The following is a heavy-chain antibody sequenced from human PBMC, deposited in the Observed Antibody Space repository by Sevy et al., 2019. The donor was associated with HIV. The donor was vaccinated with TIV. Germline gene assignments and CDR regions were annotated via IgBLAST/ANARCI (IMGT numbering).Heavy chain of an antibody. J-gene: IGHJ4*02. V-gene: IGHV3-21*01. Sequence: GGSLRLSYAASGFMFSSDSMNWVRQAPGKGLEWVSSISSNSRYINYADSVKGRFTIPRDNAKNSLSLQMNSLRAEDTAVYYCAREGWGGAARPNYFDYWGQGTLVTVSS. CDR3: AREGWGGAARPNYFDY. CDR1: GFMFSSDS. D-gene: IGHD6-6*01. CDR2: ISSNSRYI.